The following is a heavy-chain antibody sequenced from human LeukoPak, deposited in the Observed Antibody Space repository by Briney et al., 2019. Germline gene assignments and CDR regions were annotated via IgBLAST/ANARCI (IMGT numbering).Heavy chain of an antibody. V-gene: IGHV1-18*01. CDR3: AKSLPTSYYDSSGYGTFDWFDP. CDR2: ISAYNGNT. D-gene: IGHD3-22*01. Sequence: GASVKVSCKASGYTFTSYGISWVRQAPGQGLEWMGWISAYNGNTNYAQKLQGRVTMTTDTSTSTAYMELRSLRSDDTAVYYCAKSLPTSYYDSSGYGTFDWFDPWGQGTLSPSPQ. J-gene: IGHJ5*02. CDR1: GYTFTSYG.